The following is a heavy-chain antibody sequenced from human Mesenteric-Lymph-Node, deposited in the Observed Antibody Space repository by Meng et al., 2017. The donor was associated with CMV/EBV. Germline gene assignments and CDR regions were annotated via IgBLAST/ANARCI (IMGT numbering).Heavy chain of an antibody. V-gene: IGHV3-48*03. D-gene: IGHD2-2*01. CDR3: AKDLGCSSTSCYRGRAPFDY. J-gene: IGHJ4*02. CDR2: ISSSSSTI. CDR1: GFTFGDHA. Sequence: GESLKISCTGSGFTFGDHAMTWVRQAPGKGLEWVSYISSSSSTIYYADSVKGRFTISRDNAKNSLYLQMNSLRAEDTAVYYCAKDLGCSSTSCYRGRAPFDYWGQGTLVTVSS.